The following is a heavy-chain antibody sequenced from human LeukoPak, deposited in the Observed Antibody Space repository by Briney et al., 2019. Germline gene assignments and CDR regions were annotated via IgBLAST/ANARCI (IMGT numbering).Heavy chain of an antibody. CDR1: GFSFSDYA. CDR3: AKDPHFYYYYYMDA. J-gene: IGHJ6*03. V-gene: IGHV3-23*01. CDR2: ISGSRGDT. Sequence: PGGSLRLSCAASGFSFSDYAMSWVRQAPGKGLEWVSAISGSRGDTYFADSVKGRFTISRDNSKRTVFLQMDSLRAEDTAVYYCAKDPHFYYYYYMDAWGNGTTVTVSS.